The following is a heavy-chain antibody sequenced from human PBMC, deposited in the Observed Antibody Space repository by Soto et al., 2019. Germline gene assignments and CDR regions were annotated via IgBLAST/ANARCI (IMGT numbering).Heavy chain of an antibody. D-gene: IGHD5-18*01. J-gene: IGHJ4*02. CDR2: IYYTGST. Sequence: QVQLQESGPGLVKPSETLSLTCTVSGGSISSYYWSWIRQPPGKGLEWIGYIYYTGSTNYNPSLKSRVTISVDTSKNQLPLKLCSVTAADTAVYYCARRYGYSFDYWGQGTLVTVSS. CDR1: GGSISSYY. CDR3: ARRYGYSFDY. V-gene: IGHV4-59*08.